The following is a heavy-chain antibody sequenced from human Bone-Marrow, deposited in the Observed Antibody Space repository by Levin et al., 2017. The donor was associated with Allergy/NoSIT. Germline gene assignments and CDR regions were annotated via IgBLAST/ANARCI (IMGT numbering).Heavy chain of an antibody. V-gene: IGHV3-33*01. CDR1: EFTFSIYG. J-gene: IGHJ4*02. CDR2: IWSDGGKK. D-gene: IGHD6-19*01. Sequence: GESLKIPCAASEFTFSIYGMHWVRQAPGKGLEWVALIWSDGGKKYYADSVKGRFTVSRDNSKNTLFLQMNSLRAEDTAVYYCARWGGYGTGWQFDYWGQGTLVTVSS. CDR3: ARWGGYGTGWQFDY.